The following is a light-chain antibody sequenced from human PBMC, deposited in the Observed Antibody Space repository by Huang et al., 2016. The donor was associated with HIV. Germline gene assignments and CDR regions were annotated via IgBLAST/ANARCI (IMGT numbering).Light chain of an antibody. CDR2: DAS. Sequence: EIVLTQSPATLSLSPGERATLSCRASQRVSSDFAWYQQKPGQAPRLLIYDASSRATGIPARFSGSGSGTDFTLTISSLEPEDFAVYYCQQRSNWRITFGGGTKVEIK. V-gene: IGKV3-11*01. CDR1: QRVSSD. J-gene: IGKJ4*01. CDR3: QQRSNWRIT.